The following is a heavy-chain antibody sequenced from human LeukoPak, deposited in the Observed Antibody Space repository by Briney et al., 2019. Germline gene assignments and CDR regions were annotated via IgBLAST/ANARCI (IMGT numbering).Heavy chain of an antibody. CDR3: ARVPPRYCSGGSCSPFDY. CDR1: GGTFSSYA. Sequence: GASVKVSCKASGGTFSSYAISWVRQAPGQGLEWMGGIIPTFGTANYAQKFQGRVTITADESTSTAYMELSSLRSEDTAVYYCARVPPRYCSGGSCSPFDYWGQGTLVTVSS. CDR2: IIPTFGTA. D-gene: IGHD2-15*01. J-gene: IGHJ4*02. V-gene: IGHV1-69*13.